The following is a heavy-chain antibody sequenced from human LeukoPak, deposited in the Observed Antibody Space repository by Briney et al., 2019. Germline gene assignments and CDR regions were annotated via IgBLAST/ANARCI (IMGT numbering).Heavy chain of an antibody. CDR2: ISWNSGST. CDR3: AKSQGVAAPPRGPFDN. CDR1: GFTFDDYA. D-gene: IGHD2-15*01. Sequence: GGSLRLSCAASGFTFDDYAMHWVRQAPGKGLGWVSGISWNSGSTSYADSVKGRFSISRDNAKNSLYLQMNSLRTEDTALYFCAKSQGVAAPPRGPFDNWGQGTLVTVSS. V-gene: IGHV3-9*01. J-gene: IGHJ4*02.